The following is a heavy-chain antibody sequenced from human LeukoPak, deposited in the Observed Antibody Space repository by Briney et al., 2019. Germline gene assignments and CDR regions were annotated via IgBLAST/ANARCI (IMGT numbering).Heavy chain of an antibody. CDR2: TFYTGRT. CDR1: GDYIISNIYW. J-gene: IGHJ3*01. CDR3: ARRRHNFDFYDV. D-gene: IGHD3/OR15-3a*01. V-gene: IGHV4-39*01. Sequence: SETLSLTCTVSGDYIISNIYWWDWVRLPPGKGLEWIGATFYTGRTFYSLSLKSRVTISVDTSKNQFSLDLSSATAADTAVYYCARRRHNFDFYDVWGQGTRVTVSS.